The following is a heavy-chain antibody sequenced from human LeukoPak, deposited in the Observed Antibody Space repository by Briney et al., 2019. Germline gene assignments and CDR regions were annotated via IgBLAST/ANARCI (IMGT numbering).Heavy chain of an antibody. CDR3: ARDSYGDSTGGLDY. J-gene: IGHJ4*02. Sequence: SVKVSCKASGGTFSSYAISWVRQAPGQGLEWMGVIIPIFGTANYAQKFQGRVTITADESTSTAYMELSSLRSEDTAVYYCARDSYGDSTGGLDYWGQGTLVTVSS. D-gene: IGHD4-17*01. V-gene: IGHV1-69*13. CDR2: IIPIFGTA. CDR1: GGTFSSYA.